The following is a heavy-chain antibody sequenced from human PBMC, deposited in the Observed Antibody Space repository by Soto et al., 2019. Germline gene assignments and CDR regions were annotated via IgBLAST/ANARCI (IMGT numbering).Heavy chain of an antibody. CDR3: ARDLGDGYNYHYYYYGMDV. J-gene: IGHJ6*02. CDR2: ISYDGSNK. D-gene: IGHD5-12*01. Sequence: GSLRLSCAASGFTFSSYAMHWVCQAPGKGLEWVAVISYDGSNKYYADSVKGRFTISRDNSKNTLYLQMNSLRAEDTAVYYCARDLGDGYNYHYYYYGMDVWGQGTTVTVSS. CDR1: GFTFSSYA. V-gene: IGHV3-30-3*01.